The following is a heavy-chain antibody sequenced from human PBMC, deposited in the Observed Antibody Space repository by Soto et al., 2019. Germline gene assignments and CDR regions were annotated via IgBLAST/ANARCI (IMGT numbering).Heavy chain of an antibody. CDR2: INTLSSAI. Sequence: QEHLMESGGGLVKPGGSLRLSCAGSGFIFSDYYITWIRRAPGKGLEWVSYINTLSSAIYYADSVKGRVTISRDNAKNSVYLQMNSLRAEDTAVYYCARRLQWQLRPLDSWGRGTLVTVSS. CDR3: ARRLQWQLRPLDS. D-gene: IGHD6-19*01. J-gene: IGHJ4*02. V-gene: IGHV3-11*01. CDR1: GFIFSDYY.